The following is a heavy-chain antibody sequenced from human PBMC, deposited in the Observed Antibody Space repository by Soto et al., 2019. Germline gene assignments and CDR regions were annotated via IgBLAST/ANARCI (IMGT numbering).Heavy chain of an antibody. CDR1: GFSLSTRGMG. CDR3: EKRTPEYGMDV. CDR2: IYWNDDP. Sequence: SGPTLVNPTETLTLTCTFSGFSLSTRGMGVGWIRQPPGKALEWLALIYWNDDPRYSPSLKSRLTITKDTTKNQVVLTMTNMDPVDTAKYYCEKRTPEYGMDVWGQGTMVTVYS. J-gene: IGHJ6*02. V-gene: IGHV2-5*01.